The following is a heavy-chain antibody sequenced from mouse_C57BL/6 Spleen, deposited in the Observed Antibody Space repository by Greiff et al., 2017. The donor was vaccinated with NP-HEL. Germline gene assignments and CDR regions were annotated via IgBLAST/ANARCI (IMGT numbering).Heavy chain of an antibody. CDR3: ARKGMITNYYAMDY. D-gene: IGHD2-4*01. J-gene: IGHJ4*01. CDR2: IWSGGST. CDR1: GFSLTSYG. V-gene: IGHV2-2*01. Sequence: VKVVESGPGLVQPSQSLSITCTVSGFSLTSYGVHWVRQSPGKGLEWLGVIWSGGSTDYNAAFISRLSISKDNSKSQVFFKMNSLQADDTAIYYCARKGMITNYYAMDYWGQGTSVTVPS.